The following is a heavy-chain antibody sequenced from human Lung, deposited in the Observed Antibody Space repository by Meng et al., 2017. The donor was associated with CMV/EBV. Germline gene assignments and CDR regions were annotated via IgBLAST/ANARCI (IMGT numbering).Heavy chain of an antibody. CDR2: INAYNGDT. CDR1: GYTFTNYG. Sequence: QDQLVQYGGEVKKPGAAVKVSCKASGYTFTNYGITWVRQAPGQGLEWMGWINAYNGDTNYAQTLQGRVTMTTDTSTSTAYMELRSLRSDDTAVYYCARVEVGITSGDYWGQGTLVTVSS. D-gene: IGHD1-26*01. V-gene: IGHV1-18*01. J-gene: IGHJ4*02. CDR3: ARVEVGITSGDY.